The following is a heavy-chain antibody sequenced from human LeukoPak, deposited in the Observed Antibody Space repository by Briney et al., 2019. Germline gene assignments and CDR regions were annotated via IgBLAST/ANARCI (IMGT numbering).Heavy chain of an antibody. V-gene: IGHV3-30*18. Sequence: PGRSLRLSCAASGFTFSSYGMHWVRQAPGKGLEWVAVIVYDGSDKYYADSVKGRFTISRDNSNKKLFLQMNSLRAEDTALYYCAKDSMVVSGVFDSWGQGTLVTVSS. D-gene: IGHD2-15*01. CDR2: IVYDGSDK. CDR1: GFTFSSYG. J-gene: IGHJ4*02. CDR3: AKDSMVVSGVFDS.